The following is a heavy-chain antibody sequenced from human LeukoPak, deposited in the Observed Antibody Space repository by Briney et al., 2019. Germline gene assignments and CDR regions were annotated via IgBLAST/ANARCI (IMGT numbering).Heavy chain of an antibody. J-gene: IGHJ4*02. CDR3: AKGPCSGGDCNDY. Sequence: GGSLRLSCAASGLTFSTYAMSWVRQAPGKGLEWVSAISGSGVSTFYADSVKGRSTISRDNSKNTLYLQMNSLRAEDTAVYFCAKGPCSGGDCNDYWGQGTLVTVSS. CDR1: GLTFSTYA. CDR2: ISGSGVST. V-gene: IGHV3-23*01. D-gene: IGHD2-15*01.